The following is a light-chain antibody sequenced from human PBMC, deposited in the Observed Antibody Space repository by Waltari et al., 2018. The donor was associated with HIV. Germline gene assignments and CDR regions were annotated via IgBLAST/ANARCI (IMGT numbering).Light chain of an antibody. V-gene: IGLV3-1*01. J-gene: IGLJ2*01. Sequence: SYELTQPPSVSVSPGQTATITCSGYKLRPRYVCLYEQNPGQSPLLVIYHDTKRPSGMPGLYSGCNIVNTASLTVSGIDAVDEADYYCLEWDSSAVSFGGGTRLTV. CDR1: KLRPRY. CDR3: LEWDSSAVS. CDR2: HDT.